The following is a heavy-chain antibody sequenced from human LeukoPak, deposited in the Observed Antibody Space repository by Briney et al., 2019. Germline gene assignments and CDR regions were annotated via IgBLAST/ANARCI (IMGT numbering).Heavy chain of an antibody. D-gene: IGHD5-18*01. CDR1: GFTFSSYG. Sequence: GGSLRLSCAAPGFTFSSYGMHWVRQAPGKGLEWVAFIRYDGSNKYYADSVKGRFTISRDNSKNTLYLQMNSMRAEDTAVYYCARDVNYSYGPPGFDYWGQGTLVTVSS. CDR2: IRYDGSNK. J-gene: IGHJ4*02. CDR3: ARDVNYSYGPPGFDY. V-gene: IGHV3-30*02.